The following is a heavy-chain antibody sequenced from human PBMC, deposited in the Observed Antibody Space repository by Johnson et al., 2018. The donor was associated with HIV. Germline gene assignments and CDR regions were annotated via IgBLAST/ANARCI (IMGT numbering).Heavy chain of an antibody. D-gene: IGHD1-26*01. J-gene: IGHJ3*02. V-gene: IGHV3-66*01. CDR1: RFSFSNYA. CDR3: ARDRRKIVGATGAFDI. CDR2: IYSGGST. Sequence: VQLVESGGGVVQPGRSLRLSCAASRFSFSNYAMHWVRQAPGKGLEWVSVIYSGGSTYYADSVKGRFTISRDNSKNTLYLQMHSLRAEDKAVYYCARDRRKIVGATGAFDIWGQGTMVTVSS.